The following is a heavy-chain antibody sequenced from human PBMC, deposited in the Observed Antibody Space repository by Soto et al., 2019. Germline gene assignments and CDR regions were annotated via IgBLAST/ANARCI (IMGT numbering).Heavy chain of an antibody. CDR3: AHSSGYYFFDY. CDR2: IWYDGSNK. Sequence: QVQLVESGGGVVQPGRSLRLFRAASGFTFSSYGMHWVRQAPGKGLEWVAVIWYDGSNKYYADSVKGRFTISRDNSKNTLYLQMNSLRAGDTAVYYCAHSSGYYFFDYWGQGTLVTVSS. J-gene: IGHJ4*02. CDR1: GFTFSSYG. V-gene: IGHV3-33*01. D-gene: IGHD3-22*01.